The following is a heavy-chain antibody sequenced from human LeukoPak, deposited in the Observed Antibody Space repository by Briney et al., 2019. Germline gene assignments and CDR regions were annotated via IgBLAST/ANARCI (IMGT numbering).Heavy chain of an antibody. Sequence: SVKVSCKASGGTFSSYAISWVRQAPGQGLEWMGGIIPIFGTANYAQKFQGRVTITTDESTSTAYMELSSLRSEDTAVYYCARYHGDNSGFDYWGQGTLVTVSS. CDR2: IIPIFGTA. V-gene: IGHV1-69*05. J-gene: IGHJ4*02. D-gene: IGHD4-23*01. CDR1: GGTFSSYA. CDR3: ARYHGDNSGFDY.